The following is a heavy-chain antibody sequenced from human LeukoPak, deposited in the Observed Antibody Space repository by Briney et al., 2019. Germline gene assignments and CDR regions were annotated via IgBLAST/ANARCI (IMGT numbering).Heavy chain of an antibody. CDR2: ISSSSSYI. V-gene: IGHV3-21*01. D-gene: IGHD3-10*01. Sequence: ETLSLTCTVSGGSISSSSYYWGWIRQPPGKGLEWVSSISSSSSYIYYADSVKGRFTISRDNAKNSLYLQMNSLRAEDTAVYYCARSLLWFGELSYYFDYWGQGTLVTVSS. CDR1: GGSISSSS. CDR3: ARSLLWFGELSYYFDY. J-gene: IGHJ4*02.